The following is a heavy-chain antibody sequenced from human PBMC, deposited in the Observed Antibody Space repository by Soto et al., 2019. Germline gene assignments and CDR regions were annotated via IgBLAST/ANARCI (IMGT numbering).Heavy chain of an antibody. V-gene: IGHV5-10-1*01. J-gene: IGHJ5*02. CDR2: IDASDSYV. CDR1: GYNFTHDW. CDR3: ARLGRTTVTTFDP. D-gene: IGHD4-17*01. Sequence: HGESLKISCKGSGYNFTHDWINWVRQKPGKGLEWVGRIDASDSYVRYSPSLQGHVTLSVDNSISTAYLQWNSLKASDTAMYYCARLGRTTVTTFDPWGQGTLVTVSS.